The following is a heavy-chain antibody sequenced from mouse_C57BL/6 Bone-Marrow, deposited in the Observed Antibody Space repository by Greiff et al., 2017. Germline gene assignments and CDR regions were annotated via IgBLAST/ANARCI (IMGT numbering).Heavy chain of an antibody. J-gene: IGHJ2*01. CDR1: GYTFTSYW. CDR3: ARGRYYSGSSRYYFDY. V-gene: IGHV1-64*01. D-gene: IGHD1-1*01. Sequence: QVQLQQPGAELVKPGASVKLSCKASGYTFTSYWMHWVKQRPGQGLEWIGMIHPNSGSTNYNEKFKSKATLTVDKSSSTAYMQLRSLTSEDSAVYYCARGRYYSGSSRYYFDYWGQGTTLTVSS. CDR2: IHPNSGST.